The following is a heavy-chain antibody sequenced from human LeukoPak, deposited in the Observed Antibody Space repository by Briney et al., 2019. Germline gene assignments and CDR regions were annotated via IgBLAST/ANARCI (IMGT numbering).Heavy chain of an antibody. Sequence: GGSLRLSCGASGYIFSRYGMLWVRQAPGKGLEWVAVIWYDGSNKYYADSVKGRFTISRDNSKNTLYLQMNSLRAEDTAVYYCARGPVWFGELLDFDYWGQGTLVTVSS. CDR2: IWYDGSNK. J-gene: IGHJ4*02. D-gene: IGHD3-10*01. CDR3: ARGPVWFGELLDFDY. V-gene: IGHV3-33*01. CDR1: GYIFSRYG.